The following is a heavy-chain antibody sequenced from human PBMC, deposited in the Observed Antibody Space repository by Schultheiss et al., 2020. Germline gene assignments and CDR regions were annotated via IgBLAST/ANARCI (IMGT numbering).Heavy chain of an antibody. V-gene: IGHV4-61*08. D-gene: IGHD5-24*01. J-gene: IGHJ3*02. Sequence: SETLSLTCTVSGGSISSGGYYWSWIRQPPGKGLEWIGYIYYSGSTNYNPSLKSRVTISVDTSKNQFSLKLSSVTAADTAVYYCARVVAPDGYNYADAFDIWGQGTMVTVSS. CDR2: IYYSGST. CDR3: ARVVAPDGYNYADAFDI. CDR1: GGSISSGGYY.